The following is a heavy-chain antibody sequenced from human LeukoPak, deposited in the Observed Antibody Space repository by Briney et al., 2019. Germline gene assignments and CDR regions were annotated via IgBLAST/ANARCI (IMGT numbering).Heavy chain of an antibody. J-gene: IGHJ4*02. CDR3: ARQPISASYYFDY. CDR2: IYYSGST. CDR1: GGSISSSRYY. V-gene: IGHV4-39*01. D-gene: IGHD2-21*01. Sequence: SETLSLTCTVSGGSISSSRYYWGWIRQPPGKGLEWIGRIYYSGSTYYNPSLKSRVTISVDTSKNQFSLKLSSVTAADTAVYYCARQPISASYYFDYWGQGTLVTVSS.